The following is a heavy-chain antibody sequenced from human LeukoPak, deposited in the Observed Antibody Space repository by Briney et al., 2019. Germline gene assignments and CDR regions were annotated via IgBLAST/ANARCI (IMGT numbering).Heavy chain of an antibody. Sequence: SETLSLTCAVYGGSFSGYYWSWIRQPPGKGPEWIGCISDTGTTKYNPAFKSRVTISVDTSKNQFSLKLTSVTAADTAVYFCATGYYEPFEKWGQGTLVSVSS. CDR1: GGSFSGYY. CDR3: ATGYYEPFEK. CDR2: ISDTGTT. D-gene: IGHD3-22*01. J-gene: IGHJ4*02. V-gene: IGHV4-59*01.